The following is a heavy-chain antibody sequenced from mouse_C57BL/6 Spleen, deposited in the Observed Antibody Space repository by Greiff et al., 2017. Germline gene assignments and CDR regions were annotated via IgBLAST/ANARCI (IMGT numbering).Heavy chain of an antibody. Sequence: VQLQQPGAELVKPGASVKLSCKASGYTFTSYWMHWVKQRPGRGLEWIGRLDPTSGDTKYTQKFKSKATLTVDKPSSTAYMQLSSLTSENSAVYDWAREGDYYAMDYWGQGTSVTVSA. D-gene: IGHD3-3*01. CDR1: GYTFTSYW. V-gene: IGHV1-72*01. J-gene: IGHJ4*01. CDR3: AREGDYYAMDY. CDR2: LDPTSGDT.